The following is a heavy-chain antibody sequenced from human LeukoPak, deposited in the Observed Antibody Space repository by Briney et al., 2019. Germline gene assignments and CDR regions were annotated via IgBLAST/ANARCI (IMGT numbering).Heavy chain of an antibody. V-gene: IGHV4-59*12. J-gene: IGHJ4*02. Sequence: TSETLSLTCTVSGGSISSYYWSWVRQPPGKGLEWIGYIYYSGSTYYNPSLKSRVSISVDTSKNEFSLKLSSVTAADTAVYYCARGNRYCSGGSCYSPPDYWGQGTLVTVSS. CDR1: GGSISSYY. CDR2: IYYSGST. D-gene: IGHD2-15*01. CDR3: ARGNRYCSGGSCYSPPDY.